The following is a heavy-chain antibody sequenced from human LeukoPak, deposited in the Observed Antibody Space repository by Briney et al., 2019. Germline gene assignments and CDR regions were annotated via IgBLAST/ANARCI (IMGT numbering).Heavy chain of an antibody. CDR2: INPNSGGT. V-gene: IGHV1-2*04. Sequence: VASVKVSCKASGYTFTGYYMHWVRQAPGQGLEWMGWINPNSGGTNYAQKFQGWVTMTRDTSISTAYMELSRLRSDDTAVYYCARARRDILTGQGVYYYYYYGMDVWGQGTTVTVSS. CDR1: GYTFTGYY. CDR3: ARARRDILTGQGVYYYYYYGMDV. D-gene: IGHD3-9*01. J-gene: IGHJ6*02.